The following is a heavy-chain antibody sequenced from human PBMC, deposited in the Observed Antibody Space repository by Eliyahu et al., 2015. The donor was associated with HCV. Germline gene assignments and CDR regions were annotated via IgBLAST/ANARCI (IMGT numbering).Heavy chain of an antibody. J-gene: IGHJ6*02. CDR2: INPSNGDT. V-gene: IGHV1-46*03. CDR3: ARVDHSNDYGDYKYHYYYYGIDV. D-gene: IGHD4-17*01. Sequence: QVQLVQSGPEVKKPGASVRLSCKASGYIFTTYYMPWVRQAPGQGLEGMGIINPSNGDTTYAQNFQGRVTMTMDTSTSTVYMELSSLRSDDTAVYYCARVDHSNDYGDYKYHYYYYGIDVWGQGTTVTVSS. CDR1: GYIFTTYY.